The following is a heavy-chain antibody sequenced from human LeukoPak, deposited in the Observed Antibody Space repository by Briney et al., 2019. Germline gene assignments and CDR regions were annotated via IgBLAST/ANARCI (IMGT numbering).Heavy chain of an antibody. V-gene: IGHV4-39*07. CDR2: IYYSGST. D-gene: IGHD2-2*01. J-gene: IGHJ6*03. Sequence: SETLSLTCTVSGGSISSSSYYWGWIRQPPGKGLEWIGSIYYSGSTYYNPSLKSRVTISVDTSKNQYSLKLSSVTAADTAVYYCARLAEGTDIVVVPAATTHGPHVLYYYYMDVWGKGTTVTISS. CDR1: GGSISSSSYY. CDR3: ARLAEGTDIVVVPAATTHGPHVLYYYYMDV.